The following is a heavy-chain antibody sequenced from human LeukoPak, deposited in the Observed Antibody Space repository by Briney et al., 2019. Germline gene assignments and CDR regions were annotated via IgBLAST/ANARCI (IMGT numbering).Heavy chain of an antibody. CDR2: ISPGDSDT. V-gene: IGHV5-51*01. J-gene: IGHJ6*02. CDR3: ARSYSGYDLYYYYGLDV. Sequence: GESLQISCKGSGSSFTSYWIGWVRQLPGKGLEWMGIISPGDSDTRYSPSFQGQVTISADKSSSTAYLQWRSLKASDTAMYYCARSYSGYDLYYYYGLDVWGQGTTVTVSS. D-gene: IGHD5-12*01. CDR1: GSSFTSYW.